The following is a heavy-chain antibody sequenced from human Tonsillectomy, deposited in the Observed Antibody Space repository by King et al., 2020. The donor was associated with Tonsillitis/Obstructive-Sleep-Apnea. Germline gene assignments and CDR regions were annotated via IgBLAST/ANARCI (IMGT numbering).Heavy chain of an antibody. CDR2: IKSKTDGGTT. CDR3: TTLTPRNTVTSVY. CDR1: GFTFSNAW. V-gene: IGHV3-15*01. Sequence: VQLVESGGGLVKPGGSLRLSRAASGFTFSNAWMSWVRQAPGKGLEWVGRIKSKTDGGTTDYAAPVKGRFTISRDDSKNTLYLQMNSLKTEDTAVYYCTTLTPRNTVTSVYWGQGTLVTVSS. D-gene: IGHD4-11*01. J-gene: IGHJ4*02.